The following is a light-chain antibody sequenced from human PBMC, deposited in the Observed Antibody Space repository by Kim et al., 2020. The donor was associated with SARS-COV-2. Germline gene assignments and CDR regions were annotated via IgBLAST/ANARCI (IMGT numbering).Light chain of an antibody. CDR3: QQYDSYWT. J-gene: IGKJ1*01. CDR2: KAS. Sequence: SASVGDRVTITCRASQSISSWLAWYQQKPGKAPKLLIYKASSLDSGVPSRFSGSGSGTEFTLTISSLQPDDFATYYCQQYDSYWTFGQGTKVEIK. V-gene: IGKV1-5*03. CDR1: QSISSW.